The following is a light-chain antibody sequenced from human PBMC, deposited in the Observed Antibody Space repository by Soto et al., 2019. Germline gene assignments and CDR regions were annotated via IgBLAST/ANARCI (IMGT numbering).Light chain of an antibody. J-gene: IGKJ2*01. CDR1: QSIGDA. V-gene: IGKV1-5*03. CDR3: KQYYRYLT. Sequence: DIQMTQSPSTLSASVGDRVTVTCRASQSIGDALAWYQQKPGKAPNLLISKASTLESGVPSRFSGSGYGTEFALTISSLQPDDFTSYYRKQYYRYLTFGQGTKLEI. CDR2: KAS.